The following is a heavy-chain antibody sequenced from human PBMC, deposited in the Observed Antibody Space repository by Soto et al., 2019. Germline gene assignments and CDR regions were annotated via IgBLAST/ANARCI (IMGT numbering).Heavy chain of an antibody. Sequence: GGSLRLSCAASGFTFSDSAMHWVRQASGKGLEWVGRIRSKVNNYATAHAASVKGRFTISRDDSKNTAYLQMNSLKTEDTAVYFCTRDDFWSGYGMDVWGQGTTVTVSS. D-gene: IGHD3-3*01. CDR1: GFTFSDSA. CDR2: IRSKVNNYAT. CDR3: TRDDFWSGYGMDV. V-gene: IGHV3-73*01. J-gene: IGHJ6*02.